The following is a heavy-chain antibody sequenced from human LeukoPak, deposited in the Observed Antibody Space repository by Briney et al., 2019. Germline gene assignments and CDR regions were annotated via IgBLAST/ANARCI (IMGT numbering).Heavy chain of an antibody. CDR2: IYYSGST. J-gene: IGHJ4*02. V-gene: IGHV4-59*01. Sequence: SETLSLTCTVSGGSISSYYWSWIRQPPGKGLEWIGYIYYSGSTNYNPSLKSRVTISVDTSKNQFSLKLSSVTAADTAVYYCARSVAGDFDYWGQGTLVTVSS. CDR1: GGSISSYY. CDR3: ARSVAGDFDY.